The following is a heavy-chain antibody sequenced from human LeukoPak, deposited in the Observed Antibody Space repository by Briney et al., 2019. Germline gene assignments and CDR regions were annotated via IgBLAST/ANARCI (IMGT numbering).Heavy chain of an antibody. CDR2: ISSSSSTI. Sequence: PGGSLRLSCAASGFTFSSYSMNWVRQAPGKGLEWVSYISSSSSTIYYADSVKGRFTISRDNAKNSLYLQMNSLRAEDTAVHYCARDKNRRTVRTGAMDVWGQGTTVTVSS. D-gene: IGHD7-27*01. J-gene: IGHJ6*02. CDR1: GFTFSSYS. CDR3: ARDKNRRTVRTGAMDV. V-gene: IGHV3-48*04.